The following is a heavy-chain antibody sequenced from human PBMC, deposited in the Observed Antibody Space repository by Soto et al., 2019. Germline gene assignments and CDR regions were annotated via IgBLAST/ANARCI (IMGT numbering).Heavy chain of an antibody. CDR3: ARGTLDYGASTYFDY. D-gene: IGHD4-17*01. J-gene: IGHJ4*02. Sequence: ASVKVSCKASGGTFSSYAIRWVRQAPGQGLEWMGGIIPIFGTANYAQKFQGRVTITADESTSTAYMELSSLRSEDTAVYYCARGTLDYGASTYFDYWGQGTLVTVSS. CDR1: GGTFSSYA. CDR2: IIPIFGTA. V-gene: IGHV1-69*13.